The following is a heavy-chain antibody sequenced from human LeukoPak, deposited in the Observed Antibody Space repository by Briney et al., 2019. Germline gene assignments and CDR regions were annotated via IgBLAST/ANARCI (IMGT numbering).Heavy chain of an antibody. D-gene: IGHD3-10*01. CDR1: GYTFTSYG. Sequence: ASVKVSCKASGYTFTSYGISWVRQAPGQGLEWMGWISAYNGNTNYAQKLQGRVTMTTDTSTSTAYMELRSLRSDDTAVYYCARVLWFGELLYGGDYWGQGTLVTVSS. CDR3: ARVLWFGELLYGGDY. V-gene: IGHV1-18*01. CDR2: ISAYNGNT. J-gene: IGHJ4*02.